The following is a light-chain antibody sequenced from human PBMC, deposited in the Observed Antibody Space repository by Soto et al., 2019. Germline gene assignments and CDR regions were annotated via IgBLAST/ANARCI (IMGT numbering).Light chain of an antibody. J-gene: IGKJ4*01. CDR2: GIS. Sequence: DIQMTQSPSSVSASVGDRVLITCRASQAFGTLLAWYQQKRGKAPKLLIYGISTLQGGVPSRFSGSESGADFTRTISSVQPEDSATYYCQQAATFPLTFGGGTDVEI. CDR1: QAFGTL. V-gene: IGKV1-12*01. CDR3: QQAATFPLT.